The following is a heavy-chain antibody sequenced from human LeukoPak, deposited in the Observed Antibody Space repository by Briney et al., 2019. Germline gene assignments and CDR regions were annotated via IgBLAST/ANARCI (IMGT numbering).Heavy chain of an antibody. J-gene: IGHJ3*02. V-gene: IGHV3-23*01. D-gene: IGHD2-2*01. CDR3: ATFDFLRSKDIVVVPAALDDAFDI. Sequence: GGSLRLSCEASGFTFSTYAMTWVRQAPGKGLEWVSAIIVSGGITFYADSVKGRFTISRDNSKNTLYLQMNSLRAEDTAVYYCATFDFLRSKDIVVVPAALDDAFDIWGQGTMVTVSS. CDR1: GFTFSTYA. CDR2: IIVSGGIT.